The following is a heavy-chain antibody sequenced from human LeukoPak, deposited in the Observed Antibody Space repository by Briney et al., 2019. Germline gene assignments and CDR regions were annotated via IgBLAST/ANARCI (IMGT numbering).Heavy chain of an antibody. CDR3: ARTRRRSSWYGAWNNWFDP. Sequence: PSETLSLTCAVYGGSFSGYYWSWIRQPPGKGLEWIGEINHSGSTNYNPSLKSRVTISVDTTKNQFSLMLSSVTAADTAVYYCARTRRRSSWYGAWNNWFDPWGQGTLVTVCS. CDR1: GGSFSGYY. CDR2: INHSGST. D-gene: IGHD6-13*01. V-gene: IGHV4-34*01. J-gene: IGHJ5*02.